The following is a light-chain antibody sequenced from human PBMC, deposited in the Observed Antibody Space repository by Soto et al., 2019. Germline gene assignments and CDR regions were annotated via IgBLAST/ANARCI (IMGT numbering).Light chain of an antibody. V-gene: IGKV3-11*01. CDR3: QQRSNWPPWIT. J-gene: IGKJ5*01. CDR1: QSVSSN. CDR2: DAS. Sequence: EVVMTQSPATLSVSPGERVTLACRSSQSVSSNLAWYQQKPGQAPRLLIYDASNRATGIPARFSGSGSGTDFTLTISSLEPEDFAVYYCQQRSNWPPWITFGQGTRLEIK.